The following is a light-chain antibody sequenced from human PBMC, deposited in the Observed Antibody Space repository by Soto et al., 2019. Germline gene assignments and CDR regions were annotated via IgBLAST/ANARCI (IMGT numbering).Light chain of an antibody. J-gene: IGKJ1*01. Sequence: QLTQSPSSLSASVGDRVTITCRASQSIDIYLHWYQQKPGKAPKLLIYSASSSQRGVPSRFSGGGSGTDFTLTISSLQPEDSATYYCQQSYSHPTFGQGTKVEVK. CDR1: QSIDIY. CDR2: SAS. CDR3: QQSYSHPT. V-gene: IGKV1-39*01.